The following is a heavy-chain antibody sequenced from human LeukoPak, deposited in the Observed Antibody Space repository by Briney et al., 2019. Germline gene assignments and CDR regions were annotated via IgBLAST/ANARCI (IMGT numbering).Heavy chain of an antibody. CDR1: GFTFSSYS. Sequence: GGSLRLSCAASGFTFSSYSMNWVRQAPGKGLEWVSSISSSSSYIYYADSVKGRFTISRDNAKDSLYLQMNSLGPEDAAVYYCARDPYSGNYGNYYYYYMDVWGKGTTVTISS. V-gene: IGHV3-21*01. CDR3: ARDPYSGNYGNYYYYYMDV. D-gene: IGHD1-26*01. J-gene: IGHJ6*03. CDR2: ISSSSSYI.